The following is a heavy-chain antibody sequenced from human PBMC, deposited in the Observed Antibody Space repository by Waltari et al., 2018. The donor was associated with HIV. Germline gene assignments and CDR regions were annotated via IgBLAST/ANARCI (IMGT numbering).Heavy chain of an antibody. J-gene: IGHJ5*01. CDR2: ISWNSGIT. Sequence: EVQLVESGGGLVQPGRSLRLSGAASGFTLDAYPLYWVRQSPGKGLEWVSGISWNSGITDYGDSVKGRFTISRDNAKNSLYLQMNSLTVEDTAFYYCAKGGSHLTIFEAWFDSWGQGTLVTVSS. CDR3: AKGGSHLTIFEAWFDS. D-gene: IGHD3-3*01. CDR1: GFTLDAYP. V-gene: IGHV3-9*01.